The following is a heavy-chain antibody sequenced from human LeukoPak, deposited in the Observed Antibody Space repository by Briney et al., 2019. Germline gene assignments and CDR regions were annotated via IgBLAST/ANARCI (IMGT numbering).Heavy chain of an antibody. CDR1: GYTFTSYG. Sequence: ASVKVSCKASGYTFTSYGISWVRQAPGQGLEWMGWISAYNGNTNYAQKLQGRVTMTTDRSTSTAYMELRSLRSDDTAVYYCARDQRLRPPDAFDIWGQGTMVTVSS. J-gene: IGHJ3*02. CDR2: ISAYNGNT. CDR3: ARDQRLRPPDAFDI. V-gene: IGHV1-18*01. D-gene: IGHD3-10*01.